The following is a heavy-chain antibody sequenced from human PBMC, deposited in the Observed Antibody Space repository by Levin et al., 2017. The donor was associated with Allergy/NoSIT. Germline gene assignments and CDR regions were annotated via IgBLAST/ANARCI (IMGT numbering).Heavy chain of an antibody. Sequence: SQTLSLTCTVSGGSISSGGYYWSWIRQHPGKGLEWIGYIYYSGSTYYNPSLKSRVTISVDTSKNQFSLKLSSVTAADTAVYYCASGGDPGDEVPDYYYGMDVWGQGTTVTVSS. J-gene: IGHJ6*02. CDR1: GGSISSGGYY. CDR2: IYYSGST. V-gene: IGHV4-31*03. CDR3: ASGGDPGDEVPDYYYGMDV. D-gene: IGHD7-27*01.